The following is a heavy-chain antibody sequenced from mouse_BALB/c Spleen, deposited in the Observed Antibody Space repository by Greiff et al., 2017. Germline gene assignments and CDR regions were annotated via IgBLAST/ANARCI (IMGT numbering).Heavy chain of an antibody. V-gene: IGHV5-6-2*01. J-gene: IGHJ2*01. CDR3: ARHYGYGNLYYFDY. Sequence: VVESGGGLVKLGGSLKLSCAASGFTFSSYYMSWVRQTPEKRLELVAAINSNGGSTYYPDTVKGRFTISRDNAKNTLYLQMSSLKSEDTALYYCARHYGYGNLYYFDYWGQGTTLTVSS. D-gene: IGHD2-10*02. CDR2: INSNGGST. CDR1: GFTFSSYY.